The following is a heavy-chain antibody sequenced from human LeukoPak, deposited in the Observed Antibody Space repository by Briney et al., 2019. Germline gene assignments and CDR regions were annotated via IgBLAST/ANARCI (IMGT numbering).Heavy chain of an antibody. CDR1: GGSISSSNW. CDR2: IYHSGST. J-gene: IGHJ4*02. D-gene: IGHD1-14*01. CDR3: ARDLLGRASDRNDY. V-gene: IGHV4-4*02. Sequence: SETLSLTCAVSGGSISSSNWWSWVRQPPGKGLEWIGEIYHSGSTNYNPSLKSRVTISVDKSKNQFSLKLSSVTAADTAVYYCARDLLGRASDRNDYWGQGTLVTVSS.